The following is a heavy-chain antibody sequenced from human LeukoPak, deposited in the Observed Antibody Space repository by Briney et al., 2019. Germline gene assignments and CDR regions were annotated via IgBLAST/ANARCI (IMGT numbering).Heavy chain of an antibody. CDR1: GGSFSGYY. D-gene: IGHD2-2*02. CDR2: INHSGST. Sequence: PSETLSLTCAVYGGSFSGYYWSWIRQPAGKGLEWIGEINHSGSTNYNPSLKSRVTISVDTSKNQFSPKLSSVTAADTAVYYCAGLVVPAAIFDYWGQGTLVTVSS. V-gene: IGHV4-34*01. CDR3: AGLVVPAAIFDY. J-gene: IGHJ4*02.